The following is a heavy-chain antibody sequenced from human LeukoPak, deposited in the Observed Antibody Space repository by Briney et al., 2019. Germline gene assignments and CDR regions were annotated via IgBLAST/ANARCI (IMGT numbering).Heavy chain of an antibody. D-gene: IGHD2-15*01. V-gene: IGHV4-61*01. CDR1: GGSVSSGSYY. CDR3: AREVICSGGSCYPDHPFDY. CDR2: IYYSGST. Sequence: NPSETLSLTCTVSGGSVSSGSYYWSWIRQPPGKGLEWIGNIYYSGSTNYNPSLKSRVTISVDTSKNQFSLKLSSVTAADTAVYYCAREVICSGGSCYPDHPFDYWGQGTLVTVSS. J-gene: IGHJ4*02.